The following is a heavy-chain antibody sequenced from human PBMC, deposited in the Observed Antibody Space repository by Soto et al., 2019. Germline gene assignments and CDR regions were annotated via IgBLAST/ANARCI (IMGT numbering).Heavy chain of an antibody. V-gene: IGHV3-48*03. CDR3: ARYGTRADW. CDR2: ISSSGITT. Sequence: GGSLRLSCEASGFNFRNFEMNWVRKAPGKGLEWISYISSSGITTYYADFAEGRFTISRDNAKESLYLHLNSLRVDDTAVYYCARYGTRADWWGLGTQVTVSS. J-gene: IGHJ4*02. CDR1: GFNFRNFE. D-gene: IGHD1-1*01.